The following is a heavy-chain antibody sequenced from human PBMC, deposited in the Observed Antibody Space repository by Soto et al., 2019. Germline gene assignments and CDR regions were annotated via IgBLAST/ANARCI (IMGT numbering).Heavy chain of an antibody. D-gene: IGHD6-19*01. J-gene: IGHJ6*02. CDR2: IHPSGKT. CDR1: GVSVSGDY. Sequence: SETLSLTCSVSGVSVSGDYWNWVRQPAGKGLEWIGRIHPSGKTNYNPSLESRISMSVDTSKNQFSLILNSVTAADTAVYFCARALADYSYHMDVWGQGTTVTVSS. V-gene: IGHV4-4*07. CDR3: ARALADYSYHMDV.